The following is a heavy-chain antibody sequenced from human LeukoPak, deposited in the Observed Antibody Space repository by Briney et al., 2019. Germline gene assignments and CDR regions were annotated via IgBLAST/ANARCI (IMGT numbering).Heavy chain of an antibody. CDR3: ARVGDSSGYYPLDY. D-gene: IGHD3-22*01. Sequence: SETLSLTCAVSGGSISSGGYSWSWIRQPPGKGLEWIGYIYHSGSTYYNPSLKSRVTISVDRSKNQFSLKLSSVTAADTAVYYCARVGDSSGYYPLDYWGQGTLVTVSS. V-gene: IGHV4-30-2*01. J-gene: IGHJ4*02. CDR1: GGSISSGGYS. CDR2: IYHSGST.